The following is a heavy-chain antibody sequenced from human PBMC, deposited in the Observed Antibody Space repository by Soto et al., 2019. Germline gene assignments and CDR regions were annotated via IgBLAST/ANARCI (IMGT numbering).Heavy chain of an antibody. CDR3: AGTPLRYFDWLPNWFDP. CDR1: GGSISSYY. Sequence: QVQLQESGPGLVKPSETLSLTCTVSGGSISSYYWSWIRQPPGKGLEWIGYIYYSGSTNYNPSLKSRVTISVDTSKNQFSLKLSSVTAADTAVYYCAGTPLRYFDWLPNWFDPWGQGTLVTVSS. J-gene: IGHJ5*02. CDR2: IYYSGST. V-gene: IGHV4-59*01. D-gene: IGHD3-9*01.